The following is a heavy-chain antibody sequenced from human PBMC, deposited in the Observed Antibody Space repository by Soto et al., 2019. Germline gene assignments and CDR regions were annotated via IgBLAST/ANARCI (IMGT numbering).Heavy chain of an antibody. J-gene: IGHJ3*02. CDR2: ISGSGGST. D-gene: IGHD3-16*02. CDR3: ARDGHTITFGGVVVKYAFDI. CDR1: GFTFSSYA. Sequence: GGSLRLSCAASGFTFSSYAMSWVRQAPGKGLEWVSGISGSGGSTFYADSVKGRFTISRDKSKNTLYLQMNSLRAEDTAVYYCARDGHTITFGGVVVKYAFDIWGQGTMVTVSS. V-gene: IGHV3-23*01.